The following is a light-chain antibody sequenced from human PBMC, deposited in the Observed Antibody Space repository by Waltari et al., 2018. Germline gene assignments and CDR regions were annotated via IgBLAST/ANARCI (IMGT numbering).Light chain of an antibody. CDR3: AAWDDSLNGWV. CDR1: SSNTGSNT. V-gene: IGLV1-44*01. CDR2: SNN. Sequence: QSVLTQPPSASGTPGQRVTISCSGSSSNTGSNTVNWYQQVPGTAPKLLIYSNNQRPSGVPDRFSGSKSGTSASLAISGLQSEDEAHYYCAAWDDSLNGWVFGGGTKLTVL. J-gene: IGLJ3*02.